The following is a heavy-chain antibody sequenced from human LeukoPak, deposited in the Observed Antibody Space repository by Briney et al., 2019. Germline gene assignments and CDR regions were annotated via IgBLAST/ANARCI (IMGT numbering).Heavy chain of an antibody. V-gene: IGHV1-69*06. CDR2: IIPIFGTA. CDR1: GGTFSSYA. Sequence: GASVKVSCKASGGTFSSYAISWVRQAPGQGLEWMGGIIPIFGTANYAQKFQGRVTITADKSTSTAYMELSSLRSEDTAVYYCARDAAVIIYYYGMDVWGQGTTVTVSS. CDR3: ARDAAVIIYYYGMDV. J-gene: IGHJ6*02. D-gene: IGHD3-3*01.